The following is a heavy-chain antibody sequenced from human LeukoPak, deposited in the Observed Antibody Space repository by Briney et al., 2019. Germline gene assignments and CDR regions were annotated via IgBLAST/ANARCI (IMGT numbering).Heavy chain of an antibody. CDR2: ISGSSGST. J-gene: IGHJ5*02. CDR3: AKDRGVAVAGTRFDP. Sequence: GGSLRLTCAASGFTFSSYAMSWVRQAPGKGLEWVSAISGSSGSTYYPDSVKGRFTISRDNSKNTLYLQMNSLRAEDTAVYYCAKDRGVAVAGTRFDPWGQGTLVTVSS. D-gene: IGHD6-19*01. V-gene: IGHV3-23*01. CDR1: GFTFSSYA.